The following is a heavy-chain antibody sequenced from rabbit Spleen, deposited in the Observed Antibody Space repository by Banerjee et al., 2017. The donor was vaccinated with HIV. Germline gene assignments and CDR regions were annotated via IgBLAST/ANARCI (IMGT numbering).Heavy chain of an antibody. CDR2: VYTGNGKS. J-gene: IGHJ6*01. CDR3: ARDSGSSFSSYGMDL. D-gene: IGHD8-1*01. CDR1: GFSFSNSYD. V-gene: IGHV1S45*01. Sequence: QEQLVESGGGLVQPGASLTLTCTASGFSFSNSYDVCWVRQAPGKGLEWIACVYTGNGKSYYATWAKGRFTISRTSSTTVTLRMTSLTAADRATYFCARDSGSSFSSYGMDLWGQGTLVT.